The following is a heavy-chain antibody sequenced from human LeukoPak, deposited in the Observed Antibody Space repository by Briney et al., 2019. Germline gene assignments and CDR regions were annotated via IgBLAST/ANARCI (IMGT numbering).Heavy chain of an antibody. D-gene: IGHD6-19*01. V-gene: IGHV3-53*01. CDR3: ARALSGSGWYKASV. J-gene: IGHJ6*02. CDR2: IYSGGST. Sequence: GGSLRLSCAASGFTVSSNYMSWVRQAPGKGLEWVSVIYSGGSTYYADSVKGRFTISSDNSKNTLYLQMNSLRAEDTAVYYCARALSGSGWYKASVWGQGTTVTVSS. CDR1: GFTVSSNY.